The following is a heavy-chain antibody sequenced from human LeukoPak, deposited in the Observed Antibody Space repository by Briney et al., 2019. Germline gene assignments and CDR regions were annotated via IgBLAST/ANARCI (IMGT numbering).Heavy chain of an antibody. Sequence: GGSLRLSCAASGFTFSSYSMNWVRQAPGKGLEWVSSISSSSYIYYADSVKGRFTISRDNAKNSLYLQMNSLRAEDTAVYYCARETQVGATVDYWGQGTLVTVSS. V-gene: IGHV3-21*01. CDR3: ARETQVGATVDY. J-gene: IGHJ4*02. D-gene: IGHD1-26*01. CDR2: ISSSSYI. CDR1: GFTFSSYS.